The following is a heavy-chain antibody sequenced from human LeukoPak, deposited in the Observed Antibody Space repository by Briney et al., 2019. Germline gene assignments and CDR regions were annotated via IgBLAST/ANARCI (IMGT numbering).Heavy chain of an antibody. CDR2: IIPIFGTA. D-gene: IGHD5-18*01. CDR3: ASPAMAYSALHLDAFDI. J-gene: IGHJ3*02. V-gene: IGHV1-69*05. CDR1: GGTFSSYA. Sequence: GSWVKVSCKASGGTFSSYAISWVRHAPGQGLEWMGRIIPIFGTANYAQKFQGRVTITTYESTSTAYMELSSLRSEDTAVYYCASPAMAYSALHLDAFDIWGQGTMVTVSS.